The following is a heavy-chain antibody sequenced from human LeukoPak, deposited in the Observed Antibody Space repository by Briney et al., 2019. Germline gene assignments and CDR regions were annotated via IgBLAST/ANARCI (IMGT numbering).Heavy chain of an antibody. CDR2: IWYDGSNK. CDR3: TPHPVDSSGYYYDSSDAFDI. D-gene: IGHD3-22*01. Sequence: GRSLRLSCAASGFTFSSYGMHWVRQAPGKGLEWVAVIWYDGSNKYYADSVKGRFTISRDNSKNTLYLQMNSLRAEDTAVYYCTPHPVDSSGYYYDSSDAFDIWGQGTMVTVSS. V-gene: IGHV3-33*01. J-gene: IGHJ3*02. CDR1: GFTFSSYG.